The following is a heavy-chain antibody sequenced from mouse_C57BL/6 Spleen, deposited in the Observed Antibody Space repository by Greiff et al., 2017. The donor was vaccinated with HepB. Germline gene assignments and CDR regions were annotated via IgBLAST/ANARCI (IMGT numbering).Heavy chain of an antibody. V-gene: IGHV3-4*01. CDR3: ASDYYGSSAWYFDV. CDR1: GYSITNGNHW. J-gene: IGHJ1*03. Sequence: EVQLQQSGPALVKPSQTVSLTCTVTGYSITNGNHWWNWIRQVSGSKLEWIGYISSSGSTDSNPSLKSRISITRDTSKNQLFLQLNSVTTEDIATYYCASDYYGSSAWYFDVWGTGTTVTVSS. D-gene: IGHD1-1*01. CDR2: ISSSGST.